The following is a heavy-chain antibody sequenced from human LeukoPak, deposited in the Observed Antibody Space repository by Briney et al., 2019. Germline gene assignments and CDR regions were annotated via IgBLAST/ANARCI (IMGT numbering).Heavy chain of an antibody. J-gene: IGHJ3*02. CDR1: GGTFSSYA. CDR2: IIPILGIA. Sequence: ASVKVSCKASGGTFSSYAISWVRQAPGQGLEWMGRIIPILGIANYAQKFQGRVTITADKSTSTAYMELSSLRSEDTAVYYCARATLYSSSWPYAFDIWGQGTMVTVSS. D-gene: IGHD6-13*01. CDR3: ARATLYSSSWPYAFDI. V-gene: IGHV1-69*04.